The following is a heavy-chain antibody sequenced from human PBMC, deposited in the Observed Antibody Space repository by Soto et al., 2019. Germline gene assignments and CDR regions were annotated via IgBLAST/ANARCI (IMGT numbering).Heavy chain of an antibody. CDR3: ARDLPKGGYYTPYWYFDL. V-gene: IGHV3-64*01. Sequence: EVQLVESGGGLVQPGGSLRLSCAASGFTFSSYAMHWVRQAPGKGLEYVSAISSNGGSTYYANSVKGRFTISRDNSKNTLYLQMGSRIAECMAGYYCARDLPKGGYYTPYWYFDLWGRGTLVTVSS. CDR2: ISSNGGST. J-gene: IGHJ2*01. CDR1: GFTFSSYA. D-gene: IGHD3-3*01.